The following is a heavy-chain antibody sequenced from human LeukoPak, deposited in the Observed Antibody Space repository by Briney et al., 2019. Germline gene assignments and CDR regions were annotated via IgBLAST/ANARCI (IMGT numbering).Heavy chain of an antibody. J-gene: IGHJ6*03. CDR3: ARNVPAAQANYYYYYMDV. V-gene: IGHV4-38-2*02. D-gene: IGHD2-2*01. Sequence: SETLSLTCTVSGYSISSGYYWGWIRQPPGKGLEWIGSIYHSGSTYYNPSLKSRVTISVDTSKNQFSLKLSSVTAADTAVYYCARNVPAAQANYYYYYMDVWGKGTTVTVSS. CDR2: IYHSGST. CDR1: GYSISSGYY.